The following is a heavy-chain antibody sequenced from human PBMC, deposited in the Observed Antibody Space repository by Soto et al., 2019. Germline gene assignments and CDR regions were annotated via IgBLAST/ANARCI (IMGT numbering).Heavy chain of an antibody. CDR1: FANYA. V-gene: IGHV3-33*03. CDR2: IWVDGTYK. Sequence: QVQLVESGGGVVRPGASLRLSCAAFANYAMHWVRQAPGQGLEWVAAIWVDGTYKGYADSVKGRFTISRDNAENRLYLQMDSLRVEDTALYYCATGSIALDNWGQGTLVTVSS. D-gene: IGHD6-13*01. J-gene: IGHJ4*02. CDR3: ATGSIALDN.